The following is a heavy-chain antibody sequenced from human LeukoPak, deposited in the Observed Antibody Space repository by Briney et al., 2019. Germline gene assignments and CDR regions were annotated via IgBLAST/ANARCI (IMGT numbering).Heavy chain of an antibody. J-gene: IGHJ4*02. V-gene: IGHV5-51*01. CDR3: ARRGSGWTVDY. Sequence: GSLKISCKASGYSFTSYWIGWVRQMPGKGLEWMGIIYPGDSDTRYSPSFQGQVTISADMSISTAYLQWSSLKASDAAMYYCARRGSGWTVDYWGQGTLVTVSS. CDR2: IYPGDSDT. D-gene: IGHD6-19*01. CDR1: GYSFTSYW.